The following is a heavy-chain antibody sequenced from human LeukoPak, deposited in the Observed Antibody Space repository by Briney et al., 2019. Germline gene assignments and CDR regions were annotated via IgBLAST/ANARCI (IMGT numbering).Heavy chain of an antibody. D-gene: IGHD3-3*01. CDR1: GFTFTMVG. V-gene: IGHV3-48*01. Sequence: GGSLRLSCAASGFTFTMVGMNWVRQAPGKGLEWVSYIDGHSGIIYYADSVQGRFTISRDNAKDSVFLQMNGLRVDDTAVYYCARTYDFGRGPPGDAFDNWGQGTLVTVPS. CDR3: ARTYDFGRGPPGDAFDN. CDR2: IDGHSGII. J-gene: IGHJ3*02.